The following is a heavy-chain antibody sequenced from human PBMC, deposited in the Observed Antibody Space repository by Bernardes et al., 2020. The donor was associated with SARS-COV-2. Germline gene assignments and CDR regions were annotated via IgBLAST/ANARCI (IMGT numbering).Heavy chain of an antibody. CDR3: ARALRYDILTGYYPYYYYGMDV. D-gene: IGHD3-9*01. V-gene: IGHV3-30-3*01. Sequence: GGSLRLSCAASGFTFSSYAMHWVRQAPGKGLEWVAVISYDGSNKYYADSVKGRFTISRDNSKNTLYLQMNSLRAEDTAVYYCARALRYDILTGYYPYYYYGMDVWGQGTRVTVSS. CDR2: ISYDGSNK. CDR1: GFTFSSYA. J-gene: IGHJ6*02.